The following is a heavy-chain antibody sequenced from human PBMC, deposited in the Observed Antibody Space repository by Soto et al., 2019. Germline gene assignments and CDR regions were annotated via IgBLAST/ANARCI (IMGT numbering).Heavy chain of an antibody. CDR1: GYSISAYY. J-gene: IGHJ4*02. D-gene: IGHD3-10*01. CDR3: GRDDYGIFPY. Sequence: WASVKVSCKASGYSISAYYIHWVRQAPGQGLEWMGWIDPKNGGTVSAQKFQGRLTMTRDTSISTVYMDLSGLTSDDTALYYCGRDDYGIFPYWGQGSLVTVS. CDR2: IDPKNGGT. V-gene: IGHV1-2*02.